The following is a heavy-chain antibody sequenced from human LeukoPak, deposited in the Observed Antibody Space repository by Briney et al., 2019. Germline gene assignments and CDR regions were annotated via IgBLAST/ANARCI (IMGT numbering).Heavy chain of an antibody. Sequence: GGSLRLSCAASGFTFEDYGMIWVRQAPGEGLEWVSYITWNGVGTAYADSMKGRFTVSRDNVKNSLLQMDSLRAEDTALYYCARSMTTVTTRFFDLWGRGTLVTVSS. CDR2: ITWNGVGT. CDR1: GFTFEDYG. D-gene: IGHD4-17*01. J-gene: IGHJ2*01. CDR3: ARSMTTVTTRFFDL. V-gene: IGHV3-20*04.